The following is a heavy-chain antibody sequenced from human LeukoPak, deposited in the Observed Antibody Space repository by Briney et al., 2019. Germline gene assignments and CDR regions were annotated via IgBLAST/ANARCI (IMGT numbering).Heavy chain of an antibody. V-gene: IGHV4-39*01. Sequence: PSETLSLTCTVSGGSIGSSSYYWGWIRQPPGKGLEWIGSIYYSGSTYYNPSLKSRVTISVDTSKNQFSLKLSSVTAADTAVYYCARGVRGYSSSWLNLWGQGALVTVSS. D-gene: IGHD6-13*01. CDR3: ARGVRGYSSSWLNL. CDR2: IYYSGST. CDR1: GGSIGSSSYY. J-gene: IGHJ5*02.